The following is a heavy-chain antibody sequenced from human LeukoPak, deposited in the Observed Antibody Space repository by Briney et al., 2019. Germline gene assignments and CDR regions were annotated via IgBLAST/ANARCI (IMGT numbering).Heavy chain of an antibody. CDR2: IIPIFGTA. J-gene: IGHJ6*03. CDR3: ARSEYSSGWDGFYYYMDV. V-gene: IGHV1-69*05. Sequence: GSSVKVSCKASGGTFSSYAISWVRQAPGQGLEWMGGIIPIFGTANYAQKFQGRVTITTDESTSTAYMELSSLGSEDTAVYYCARSEYSSGWDGFYYYMDVWGKGTTVTVSS. CDR1: GGTFSSYA. D-gene: IGHD6-19*01.